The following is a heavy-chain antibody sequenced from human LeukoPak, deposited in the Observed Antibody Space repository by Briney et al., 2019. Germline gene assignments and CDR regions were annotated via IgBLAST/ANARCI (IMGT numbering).Heavy chain of an antibody. V-gene: IGHV4-59*01. CDR3: ARGRYFDWLLPYFDY. CDR1: GGSISSYY. J-gene: IGHJ4*02. CDR2: IYYSGST. Sequence: SETLSLTCTASGGSISSYYWSWIRQPPGKGLEWIGYIYYSGSTNYNPSLKSRVTISVDTSKNQFSLKLSSVTAADTAVYYCARGRYFDWLLPYFDYWGQGTLVTVSS. D-gene: IGHD3-9*01.